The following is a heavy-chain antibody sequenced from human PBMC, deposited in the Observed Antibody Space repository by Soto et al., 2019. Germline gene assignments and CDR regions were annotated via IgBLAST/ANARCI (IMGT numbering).Heavy chain of an antibody. CDR2: ISGSTSYT. CDR1: RFRFSDYY. Sequence: QVQLVESGGGLVKPGGSLRLSCAASRFRFSDYYMSWIRQAPGKGLEWSSYISGSTSYTNYADSVKGRFTISRDNAKNSLYLQMNSLRAEDTAVYYCARAYSSSWYVFGNWGQGTLVTVSS. V-gene: IGHV3-11*05. D-gene: IGHD6-13*01. CDR3: ARAYSSSWYVFGN. J-gene: IGHJ4*02.